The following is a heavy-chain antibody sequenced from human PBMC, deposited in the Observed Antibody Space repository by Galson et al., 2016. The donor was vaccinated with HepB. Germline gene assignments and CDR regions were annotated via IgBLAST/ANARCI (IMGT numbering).Heavy chain of an antibody. CDR2: IKQDGSEK. V-gene: IGHV3-7*03. Sequence: SLRLSCAASGFTFNSYWMNWVRQAPGKGLEWVANIKQDGSEKYYLDSVRGRFTISRDNAKNSLYLTMNSLSAEDTAVYYCARDGRYFDWLLSPIFVSWGQGTLVTVSS. D-gene: IGHD3-9*01. J-gene: IGHJ4*02. CDR3: ARDGRYFDWLLSPIFVS. CDR1: GFTFNSYW.